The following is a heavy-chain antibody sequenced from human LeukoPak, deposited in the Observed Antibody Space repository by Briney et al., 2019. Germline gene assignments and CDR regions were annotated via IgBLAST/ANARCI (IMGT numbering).Heavy chain of an antibody. V-gene: IGHV4-34*01. CDR1: GGSISSYY. CDR3: ARVAQPSVAGGWYYYYGMDV. D-gene: IGHD6-19*01. J-gene: IGHJ6*02. Sequence: ASETLSLTCTVSGGSISSYYWSWIRQPPGKGLEWIGEINHSGSTNYNPSLKSRVTISVDTSKNQFSLKLSSVTAADTAVYYCARVAQPSVAGGWYYYYGMDVWGQGTTVTVSS. CDR2: INHSGST.